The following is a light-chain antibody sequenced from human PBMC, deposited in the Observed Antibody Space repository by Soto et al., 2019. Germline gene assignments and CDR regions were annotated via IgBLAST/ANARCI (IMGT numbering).Light chain of an antibody. CDR1: QSVSSSY. CDR2: GAS. CDR3: QQYGSSRFT. J-gene: IGKJ4*01. Sequence: EIVLTQSPGPLSLSPGERATLSCRASQSVSSSYLAWYQQKPGQAPRLRIYGASSRGTGIPDRFSGSGSGTDFSLTISRLEPEDFAVYYCQQYGSSRFTFCGGTKVEIK. V-gene: IGKV3-20*01.